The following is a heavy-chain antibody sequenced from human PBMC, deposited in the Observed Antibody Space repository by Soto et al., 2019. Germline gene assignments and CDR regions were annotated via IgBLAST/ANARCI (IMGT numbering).Heavy chain of an antibody. CDR2: IYYSGST. D-gene: IGHD2-15*01. CDR3: ARHRQSFGYCSGGSCATSDAEYFQH. CDR1: GGSISSYY. J-gene: IGHJ1*01. V-gene: IGHV4-59*08. Sequence: ASETLSLTCTVSGGSISSYYWSWIRQPPGKGLEWIGYIYYSGSTNYNPSLKSRVTISVDTSKIQFSLKLSSVTAADTAVYYCARHRQSFGYCSGGSCATSDAEYFQHWGQGTLVTVSS.